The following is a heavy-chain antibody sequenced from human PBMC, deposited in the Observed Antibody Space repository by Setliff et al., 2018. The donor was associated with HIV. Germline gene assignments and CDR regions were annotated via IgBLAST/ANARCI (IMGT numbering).Heavy chain of an antibody. CDR2: IYYSGSA. V-gene: IGHV4-31*03. J-gene: IGHJ4*02. CDR1: GGSISSGGYY. D-gene: IGHD3-10*01. Sequence: SETLSLTCTVSGGSISSGGYYWSWIRQHPEKGLEWIGYIYYSGSAYYNPSLKSRVTIALDTSKNQFSLKLTSMTAADTAVYYCARAPFYYGSGSYQTFDYWGQGTLVTRLL. CDR3: ARAPFYYGSGSYQTFDY.